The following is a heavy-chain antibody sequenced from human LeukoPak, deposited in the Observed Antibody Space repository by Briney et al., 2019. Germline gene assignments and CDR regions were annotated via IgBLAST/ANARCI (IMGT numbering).Heavy chain of an antibody. J-gene: IGHJ4*02. V-gene: IGHV3-48*03. D-gene: IGHD2-2*01. CDR2: ISSSGSTI. Sequence: GGSLRLSCAASGFTFSSYEMNWVCQAPGKGLEWVSYISSSGSTIYYADSVKGRFTISRDNAKNSLYLQMNSLRAEDTAVYYCASSVVPAAIDYWGQGTLVTVSS. CDR3: ASSVVPAAIDY. CDR1: GFTFSSYE.